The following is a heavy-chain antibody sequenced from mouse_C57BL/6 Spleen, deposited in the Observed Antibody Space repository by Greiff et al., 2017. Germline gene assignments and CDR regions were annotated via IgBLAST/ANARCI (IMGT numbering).Heavy chain of an antibody. CDR3: ARDGSNYNY. Sequence: EVQLQESGPELVKPGDSVKISCKASGYSFTGYFMNWVMQSHGKSLEWIGRINPYNGDTFYNQKFKGKATLTVDKSSSTAHMELRSLTSEDSAVYYCARDGSNYNYWGQGTTLTVSS. J-gene: IGHJ2*01. V-gene: IGHV1-20*01. CDR2: INPYNGDT. D-gene: IGHD1-1*01. CDR1: GYSFTGYF.